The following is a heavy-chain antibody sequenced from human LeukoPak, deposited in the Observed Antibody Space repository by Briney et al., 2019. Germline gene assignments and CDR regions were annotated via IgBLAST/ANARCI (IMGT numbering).Heavy chain of an antibody. CDR3: AKGSGSGWYNWFDP. J-gene: IGHJ5*02. CDR2: ISYDGSNK. D-gene: IGHD6-19*01. V-gene: IGHV3-30*18. CDR1: GFTFSCYG. Sequence: GGSLRLSCAASGFTFSCYGMHWVRQAPGKGLEWVAVISYDGSNKCYADSVKGRFTISRDNSKNTLYLQMNSLRAEDTAVYYCAKGSGSGWYNWFDPWGQGTLVTVSS.